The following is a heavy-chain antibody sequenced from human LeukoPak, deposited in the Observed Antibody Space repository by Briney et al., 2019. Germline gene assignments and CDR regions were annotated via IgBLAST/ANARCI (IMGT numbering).Heavy chain of an antibody. CDR2: ISSISSYI. CDR3: ARDSRRHWFDP. CDR1: GFTFSSYS. V-gene: IGHV3-21*01. Sequence: GRSLRLSCAASGFTFSSYSMNWVRQAPGNGLEWVSSISSISSYIYYADSVKGRFTISRDNAKNSLYLQMNSLRAEDTAVYYCARDSRRHWFDPWGQGTLVTVSS. J-gene: IGHJ5*02.